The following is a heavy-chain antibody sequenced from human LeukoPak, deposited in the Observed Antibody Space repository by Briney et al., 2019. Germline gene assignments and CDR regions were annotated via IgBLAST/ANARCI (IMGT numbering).Heavy chain of an antibody. V-gene: IGHV4-59*01. Sequence: ASETLSLTCTVSGGSISSYYWSWIRQPPGEGLEWIGYIYYSGSTNYNPSLKSRVTISVDTSKNQFSLKLSSVTAADTAVYYCARDSNYMDVWGKGTTVTVSS. CDR2: IYYSGST. CDR3: ARDSNYMDV. D-gene: IGHD2/OR15-2a*01. J-gene: IGHJ6*03. CDR1: GGSISSYY.